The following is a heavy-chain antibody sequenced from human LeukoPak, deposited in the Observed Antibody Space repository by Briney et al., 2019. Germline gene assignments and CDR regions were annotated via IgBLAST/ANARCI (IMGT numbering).Heavy chain of an antibody. V-gene: IGHV7-4-1*02. CDR3: AREGSYDFWSGSVGLIGY. J-gene: IGHJ4*02. CDR1: GYTFTSYA. D-gene: IGHD3-3*01. Sequence: GASVKVSCKASGYTFTSYAMNWVRQAPGQGLEWMGWINTNTGNPTYAQGFTGRFVFSLDTSVSTAYLQISSLKAEDTAVYYCAREGSYDFWSGSVGLIGYWGQGTLVTVSS. CDR2: INTNTGNP.